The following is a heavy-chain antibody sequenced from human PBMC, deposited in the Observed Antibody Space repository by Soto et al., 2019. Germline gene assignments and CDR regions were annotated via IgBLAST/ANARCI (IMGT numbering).Heavy chain of an antibody. D-gene: IGHD3-22*01. CDR3: ASDQYSSHSCSVDY. J-gene: IGHJ4*02. CDR1: GSRLSRIG. V-gene: IGHV3-33*01. CDR2: IWYDGNTK. Sequence: GTLLPSCSASGSRLSRIGRHWVHQAPGKGQEWVAVIWYDGNTKFYGDSVKVRFTISRDNSKNTLLLQMNSLRVEDTALYYCASDQYSSHSCSVDYWGQGPMVTVSS.